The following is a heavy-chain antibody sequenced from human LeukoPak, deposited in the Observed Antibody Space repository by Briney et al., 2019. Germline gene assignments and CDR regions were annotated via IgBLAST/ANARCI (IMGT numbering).Heavy chain of an antibody. CDR2: INPNSGGT. CDR1: GYTFAGYY. V-gene: IGHV1-2*02. CDR3: ARKDYFDY. Sequence: EASVKVSCKASGYTFAGYYMHWVRQAPGQGLEWMGWINPNSGGTNYAQKFQGRVTMTRDTSISTAYMELSRLTSDDTAMYYCARKDYFDYWGQGTLVTVSS. J-gene: IGHJ4*02.